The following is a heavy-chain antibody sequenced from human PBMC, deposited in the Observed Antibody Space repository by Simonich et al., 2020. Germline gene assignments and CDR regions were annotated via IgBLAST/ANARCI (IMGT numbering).Heavy chain of an antibody. CDR2: IYYSGST. J-gene: IGHJ3*02. CDR3: ARHAGFAFDI. Sequence: QLQLQESGPGLVKPSETLSLTCTVSGGSISSSCYYWGWFSQPPGKGLELIGCIYYSGSTDYNPSLKIRVTISVDTSKNQFSLKLSSVTAADTAVYYCARHAGFAFDIWGQGTMVTVSS. V-gene: IGHV4-39*01. D-gene: IGHD6-13*01. CDR1: GGSISSSCYY.